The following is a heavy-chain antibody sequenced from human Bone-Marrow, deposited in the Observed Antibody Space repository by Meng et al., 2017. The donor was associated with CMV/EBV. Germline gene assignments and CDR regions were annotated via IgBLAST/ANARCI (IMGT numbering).Heavy chain of an antibody. Sequence: ESLKISCTVSGGSMKRNTFYWGWIRQPPGKGLEWIGSMYYSGSTHYNPSLKRRVSIFVDSSRNHLSLNLRSVTAADTAVYYCGRASGVFCSSANCYRGGTDVWGQGTTVTVSS. CDR1: GGSMKRNTFY. CDR3: GRASGVFCSSANCYRGGTDV. V-gene: IGHV4-39*07. J-gene: IGHJ6*02. D-gene: IGHD2-2*02. CDR2: MYYSGST.